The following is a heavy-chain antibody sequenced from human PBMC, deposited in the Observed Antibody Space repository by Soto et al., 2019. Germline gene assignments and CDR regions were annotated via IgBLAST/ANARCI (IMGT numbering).Heavy chain of an antibody. CDR3: ARHREYSSSSFAFDI. Sequence: SETLSLTCTVSGGSISSSSYYWGWIRQPPGKGLEWIGSIYYSGSTYYNPSLKSRVTISVDTSKNLFSLKLSSVTAADTAVYYCARHREYSSSSFAFDIWGQGTMVTVSS. CDR2: IYYSGST. CDR1: GGSISSSSYY. V-gene: IGHV4-39*01. D-gene: IGHD6-6*01. J-gene: IGHJ3*02.